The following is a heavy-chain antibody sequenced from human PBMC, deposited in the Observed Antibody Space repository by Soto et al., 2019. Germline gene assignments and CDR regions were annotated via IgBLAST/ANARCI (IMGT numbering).Heavy chain of an antibody. CDR3: ARSPLGAGTCDY. Sequence: QVQLVQSGAEVKQPGASVKVSCKASGYTFSDYGISWVRQAPGQGLEWMGWINVYDGNTKYSQKLQGRVTMTADTPTTTAYMELSSLRSDDTAVYFCARSPLGAGTCDYWGQGTLVTVSS. CDR2: INVYDGNT. V-gene: IGHV1-18*01. J-gene: IGHJ4*02. CDR1: GYTFSDYG.